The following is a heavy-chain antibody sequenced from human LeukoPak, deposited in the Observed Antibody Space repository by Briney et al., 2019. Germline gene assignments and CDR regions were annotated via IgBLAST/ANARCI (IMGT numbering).Heavy chain of an antibody. J-gene: IGHJ4*02. Sequence: SETLSLTCAVYGGSFSGYYWSWIRQPPGKGLEWIGEINHSGSTNYNPSLKNRVTISVDTSKNQFSLRLSSVTPADTAVYYCARGGYDSDFDYWGQGTLVTVSS. CDR3: ARGGYDSDFDY. CDR2: INHSGST. CDR1: GGSFSGYY. V-gene: IGHV4-34*01. D-gene: IGHD3-3*01.